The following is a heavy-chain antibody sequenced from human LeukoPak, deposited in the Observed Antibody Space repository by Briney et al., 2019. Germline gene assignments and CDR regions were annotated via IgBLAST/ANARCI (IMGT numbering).Heavy chain of an antibody. D-gene: IGHD2-2*01. V-gene: IGHV3-48*02. J-gene: IGHJ5*02. CDR3: ARDQRAYCSTTSCKYNWFGP. CDR1: GFTFSSSS. Sequence: GGSLRLSCAASGFTFSSSSMNWVRQAPGKGLEWLSYISGSSSTIYYADSVKGRFTISRDNAKNSLYLQMNSLRDEDTAVYYCARDQRAYCSTTSCKYNWFGPWGQGTLVTVSS. CDR2: ISGSSSTI.